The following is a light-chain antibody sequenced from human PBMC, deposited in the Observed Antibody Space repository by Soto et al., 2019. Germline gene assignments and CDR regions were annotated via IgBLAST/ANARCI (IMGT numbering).Light chain of an antibody. CDR3: CSYAGSSTDVV. V-gene: IGLV2-23*01. CDR2: EGS. CDR1: SSDVGSYNL. Sequence: QSALTQPASVSGSPGQSITISCNGTSSDVGSYNLVSWYQQHPGKAPKLMIYEGSKRPSGVSNRFSGSKSGNTASLTISGLQAEDEADYYCCSYAGSSTDVVFGGGTKLTV. J-gene: IGLJ2*01.